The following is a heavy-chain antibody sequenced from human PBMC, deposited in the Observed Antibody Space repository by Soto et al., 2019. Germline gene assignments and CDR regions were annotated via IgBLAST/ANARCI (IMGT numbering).Heavy chain of an antibody. J-gene: IGHJ4*02. V-gene: IGHV6-1*01. Sequence: SQTLSLTCAISGDSVSSNSAAWNWIRQSPSRGLEWLGRTYYRSKWDNDYAVSVKSRITINPDTSKNQISLQLNSVTPEDTAVISCASCGAIYGASCALFDYCSLGSLVSVSS. CDR1: GDSVSSNSAA. CDR2: TYYRSKWDN. CDR3: ASCGAIYGASCALFDY. D-gene: IGHD2-21*01.